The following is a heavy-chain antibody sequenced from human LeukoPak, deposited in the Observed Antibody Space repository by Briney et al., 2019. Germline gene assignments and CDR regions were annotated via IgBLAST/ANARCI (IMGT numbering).Heavy chain of an antibody. V-gene: IGHV3-13*01. D-gene: IGHD1-26*01. CDR3: ARAHVGAGLAFDI. CDR2: IAIGGET. CDR1: GFTFSNYD. Sequence: GGSLRLSCAASGFTFSNYDMHWVRQPPGKGLEWVAAIAIGGETYYPASVEGRFTISRENAKNPFYLQMNSLRAGDTAVYYCARAHVGAGLAFDIWGQGTMVTVSS. J-gene: IGHJ3*02.